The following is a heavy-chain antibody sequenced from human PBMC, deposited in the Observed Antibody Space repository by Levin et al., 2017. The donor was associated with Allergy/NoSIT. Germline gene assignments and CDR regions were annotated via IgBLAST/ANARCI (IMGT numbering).Heavy chain of an antibody. D-gene: IGHD3-10*01. CDR1: GGTFSSYA. CDR2: IIPIFGTA. Sequence: SVKVSCKASGGTFSSYAISWVRQAPGQGLEWMGGIIPIFGTAHYAQKVQGRVTITADESTSTAYMELSSLRSEDTAVYYCASPDDYGSGSYKVAFDIWGQGTMVTVAS. CDR3: ASPDDYGSGSYKVAFDI. J-gene: IGHJ3*02. V-gene: IGHV1-69*13.